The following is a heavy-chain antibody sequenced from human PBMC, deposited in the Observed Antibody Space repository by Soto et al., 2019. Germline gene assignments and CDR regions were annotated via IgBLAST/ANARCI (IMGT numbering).Heavy chain of an antibody. V-gene: IGHV5-51*01. J-gene: IGHJ6*02. Sequence: GESLKISCKGSGYSFTSYWSGWVRQMPGKGLEWMGIIYPGDSDTRYSPSFQGQVTISADKSISTAYLQWSSLKASDTAMYYCARIRDGYNYLYYYGMDVWGQGTTVTVSS. CDR2: IYPGDSDT. CDR1: GYSFTSYW. CDR3: ARIRDGYNYLYYYGMDV. D-gene: IGHD5-12*01.